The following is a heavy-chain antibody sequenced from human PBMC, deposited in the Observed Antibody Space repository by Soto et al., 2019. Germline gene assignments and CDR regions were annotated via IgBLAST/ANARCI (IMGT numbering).Heavy chain of an antibody. J-gene: IGHJ6*02. CDR2: IQYNGYS. CDR3: ARHGFGSLHGLVDV. CDR1: GGSITNYY. V-gene: IGHV4-59*08. Sequence: QVQLQESGPGLVKPSETLSLTCTVSGGSITNYYCSWFRQPPGKGLEWIGFIQYNGYSAYNLSLRGRVTMSMATSKTHFSLMLESVTATDTAVYYCARHGFGSLHGLVDVWGQGTTVIVSS. D-gene: IGHD3-10*01.